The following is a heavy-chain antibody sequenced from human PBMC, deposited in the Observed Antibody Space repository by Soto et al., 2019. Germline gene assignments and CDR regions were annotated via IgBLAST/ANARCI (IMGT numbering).Heavy chain of an antibody. CDR3: ARAWDDYSQHRGYYYYGMDV. V-gene: IGHV3-21*01. D-gene: IGHD4-4*01. J-gene: IGHJ6*02. Sequence: EVQLVESGGGLVKPGGSLRLSCAASGFTFSSYSMNWVRQAPGKGLEWVSSISSSSSYIYYADSVKGRFTISRDNAKKSPYLQMNSLRAEDTAVYYCARAWDDYSQHRGYYYYGMDVWGQGTTVTVSS. CDR2: ISSSSSYI. CDR1: GFTFSSYS.